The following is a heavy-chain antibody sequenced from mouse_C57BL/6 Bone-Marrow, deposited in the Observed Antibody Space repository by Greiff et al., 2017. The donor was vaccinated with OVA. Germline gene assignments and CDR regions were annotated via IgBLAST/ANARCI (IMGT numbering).Heavy chain of an antibody. CDR2: IDPETGGT. D-gene: IGHD2-5*01. CDR1: GYTFTDYE. Sequence: VNLVESGAELVRPGASVTLSCKASGYTFTDYEMHWVKQTPVHGLEWIGAIDPETGGTAYNQKFKGKAILTADKSSSTAYMERRSLTSEDSAVYYCTRGYSNYYAMDYWGQGTSVTVSS. J-gene: IGHJ4*01. V-gene: IGHV1-15*01. CDR3: TRGYSNYYAMDY.